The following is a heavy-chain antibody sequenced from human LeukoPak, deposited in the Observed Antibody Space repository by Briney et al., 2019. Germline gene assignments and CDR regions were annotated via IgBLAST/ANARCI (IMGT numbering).Heavy chain of an antibody. Sequence: GGSLRLSCAASGFTFSSYAMHWVRQAPGKGLEWVAVISYDGSNKYYADSVKGRFTISRDNSKNTLYLQMNSLRAEDTAVYYCARGRSGSYRGPFDIWGQGTMVTVSS. D-gene: IGHD1-26*01. J-gene: IGHJ3*02. CDR1: GFTFSSYA. V-gene: IGHV3-30-3*01. CDR2: ISYDGSNK. CDR3: ARGRSGSYRGPFDI.